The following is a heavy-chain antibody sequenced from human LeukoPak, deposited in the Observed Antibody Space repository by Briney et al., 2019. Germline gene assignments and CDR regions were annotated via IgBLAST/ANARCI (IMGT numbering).Heavy chain of an antibody. V-gene: IGHV3-30-3*01. D-gene: IGHD4-17*01. J-gene: IGHJ4*02. CDR2: ISYDGSNK. CDR1: GFTFSSYA. Sequence: PGRSLRLSCAASGFTFSSYAMHWVRQAPGKGLEWVAVISYDGSNKYYADSVKGRFTISRDNSKNTLYLQMNSLRAEDTAVYYCASHSDYGDYTTMRYWGQGTLVTASS. CDR3: ASHSDYGDYTTMRY.